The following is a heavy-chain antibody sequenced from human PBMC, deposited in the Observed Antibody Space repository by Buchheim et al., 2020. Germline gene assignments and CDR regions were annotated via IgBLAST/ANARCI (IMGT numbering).Heavy chain of an antibody. CDR1: GFTFSSYG. Sequence: QVQLVESGGGVVQPGRSLRLSCAASGFTFSSYGMHWVRQAPGKGLEWVAVISYDGSNKYYADYVKGRFTISSDNSKNTLYLQMNSLRAEDTAVYYCAKSERYSSSWYSPFFDYWGQGTL. D-gene: IGHD6-13*01. CDR3: AKSERYSSSWYSPFFDY. J-gene: IGHJ4*02. CDR2: ISYDGSNK. V-gene: IGHV3-30*18.